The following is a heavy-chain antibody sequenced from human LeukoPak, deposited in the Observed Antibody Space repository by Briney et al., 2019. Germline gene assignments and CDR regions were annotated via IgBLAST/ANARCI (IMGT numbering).Heavy chain of an antibody. J-gene: IGHJ5*02. CDR2: INPNSGGT. V-gene: IGHV1-2*02. D-gene: IGHD2-21*02. Sequence: GASVKVSCKASGYSFTDYYMHWVRQAPGQGLECMGWINPNSGGTNYAQKFQERVTITRDMSTSTAYMELSSLRSEDTAVYYCAREMAGDCGGDCYSPGWFDPWGQGTLVTVSS. CDR3: AREMAGDCGGDCYSPGWFDP. CDR1: GYSFTDYY.